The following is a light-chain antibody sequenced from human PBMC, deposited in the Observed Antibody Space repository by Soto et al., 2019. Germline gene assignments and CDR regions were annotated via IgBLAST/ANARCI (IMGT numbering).Light chain of an antibody. CDR2: KDS. CDR1: ALPKQY. CDR3: QSADSSRTYVV. J-gene: IGLJ2*01. V-gene: IGLV3-25*02. Sequence: SYELTQPPSVSVSPGQTATITCSGDALPKQYAYWYQQKPGQAPVLVIYKDSERPSGIPERFSGSSSGTTVTLTISGVQAEDEADYYCQSADSSRTYVVFGGGTKVTVL.